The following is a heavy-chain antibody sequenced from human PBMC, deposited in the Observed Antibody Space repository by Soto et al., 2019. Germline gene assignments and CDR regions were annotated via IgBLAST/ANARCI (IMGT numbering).Heavy chain of an antibody. CDR3: ARFSGSYYYAMDV. CDR2: INHSGVT. D-gene: IGHD6-19*01. Sequence: SETLSLTCAVYGGSFSGYYWSWIRQPPGKGLEWIGEINHSGVTNYKPSLKRRVTISVDTSKNQFSLQLKSVTAADTALYYCARFSGSYYYAMDVWGQGSTVTVSS. J-gene: IGHJ6*02. V-gene: IGHV4-34*01. CDR1: GGSFSGYY.